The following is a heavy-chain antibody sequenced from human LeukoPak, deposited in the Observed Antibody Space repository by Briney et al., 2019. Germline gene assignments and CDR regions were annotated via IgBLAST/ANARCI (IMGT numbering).Heavy chain of an antibody. V-gene: IGHV4-39*07. D-gene: IGHD3-22*01. CDR2: IYYSGST. Sequence: SETLSLTCTVSGGSISSSSYYWGWIRQPPGKGLEWIGSIYYSGSTYYNPSLKSRVTISVDTSKNQFSLKLSSVTAADTAVYYCARVIIGTYYYDSSGPQYYFDYWGQGTLVTVSS. CDR1: GGSISSSSYY. J-gene: IGHJ4*02. CDR3: ARVIIGTYYYDSSGPQYYFDY.